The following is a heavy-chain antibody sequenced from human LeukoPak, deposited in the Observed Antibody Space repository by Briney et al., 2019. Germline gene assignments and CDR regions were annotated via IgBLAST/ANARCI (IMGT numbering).Heavy chain of an antibody. V-gene: IGHV1-46*01. J-gene: IGHJ6*03. CDR1: GYTFTSYY. CDR2: INPSGGST. Sequence: ASVKVSCKASGYTFTSYYMHWVRQAPGQGLEWMGIINPSGGSTSYAQKFQGRVTMARDMSTSTVYMELSSLRSEDTAVYYCARDAHHYYYMDVWGQGTLVTVSS. CDR3: ARDAHHYYYMDV.